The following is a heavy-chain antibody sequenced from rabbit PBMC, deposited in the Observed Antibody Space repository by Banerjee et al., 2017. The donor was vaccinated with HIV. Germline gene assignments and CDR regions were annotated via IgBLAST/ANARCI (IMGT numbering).Heavy chain of an antibody. Sequence: QSLEESGGDLVKPGASLTLTCTASGFDFSSYGISWVRQAPGKGLEWIGDIYTGSGNTYYASWAKGRFTISKTSSTTVTLQMTSLTAADTATYFCARYGDTNDYYILWGPGTLVTVS. D-gene: IGHD1-1*01. CDR2: IYTGSGNT. CDR3: ARYGDTNDYYIL. CDR1: GFDFSSYG. J-gene: IGHJ4*01. V-gene: IGHV1S40*01.